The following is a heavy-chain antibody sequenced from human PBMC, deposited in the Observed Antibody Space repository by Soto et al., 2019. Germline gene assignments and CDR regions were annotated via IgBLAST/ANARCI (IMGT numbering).Heavy chain of an antibody. CDR2: ITPIFGTA. Sequence: ASVKVSCKASGGTFSSYAISWVRQAPGQGLEWMGGITPIFGTANCAQKFQGRVTITADKSTSTAYMELSSLRSEDTAVYYCARGLRCSSTSCASRRGNYYGMDVWGQGTTVTVSS. V-gene: IGHV1-69*06. CDR1: GGTFSSYA. CDR3: ARGLRCSSTSCASRRGNYYGMDV. D-gene: IGHD2-2*01. J-gene: IGHJ6*02.